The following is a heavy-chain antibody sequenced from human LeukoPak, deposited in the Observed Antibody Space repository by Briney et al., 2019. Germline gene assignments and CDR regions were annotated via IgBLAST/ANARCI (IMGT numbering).Heavy chain of an antibody. CDR1: GFTFSSHA. D-gene: IGHD2-15*01. CDR3: ARDSGVVSAMFYYYMDV. V-gene: IGHV3-30*04. Sequence: GGSLRLSCAAAGFTFSSHAMNWVRQAPGKGLEWVAVISYDGSNKFYADSVKGRFTISRDSSKNTLYLQMNSLRAEDTAVYYCARDSGVVSAMFYYYMDVWGKGTTVTVSS. CDR2: ISYDGSNK. J-gene: IGHJ6*03.